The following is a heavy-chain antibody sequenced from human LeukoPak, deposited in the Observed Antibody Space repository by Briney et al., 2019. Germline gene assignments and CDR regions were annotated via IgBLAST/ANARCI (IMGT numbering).Heavy chain of an antibody. Sequence: ASVKVSCKASGYTFTSYGISWVRQAPGQGLEWMGWISAYNGNANYAQKLQGRVTMTTDTSTSTAYMELRSLRSDDTAVYYCAREIWFGELFAFDIWGQGTMVTVSS. D-gene: IGHD3-10*01. V-gene: IGHV1-18*01. CDR2: ISAYNGNA. J-gene: IGHJ3*02. CDR1: GYTFTSYG. CDR3: AREIWFGELFAFDI.